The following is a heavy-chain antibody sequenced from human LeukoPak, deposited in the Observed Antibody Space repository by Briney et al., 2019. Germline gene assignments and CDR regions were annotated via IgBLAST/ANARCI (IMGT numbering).Heavy chain of an antibody. CDR2: INHSGST. Sequence: SETLSLTCAVYGGSFSGYYWSWIRQPPGKGLEWIGEINHSGSTNYNPSLKSRVTISVDTSKNQFSLKLSSVTAADTAVYYCARHLASQGLATDWFDPWGQGTLVTVSS. CDR3: ARHLASQGLATDWFDP. V-gene: IGHV4-34*01. J-gene: IGHJ5*02. D-gene: IGHD6-19*01. CDR1: GGSFSGYY.